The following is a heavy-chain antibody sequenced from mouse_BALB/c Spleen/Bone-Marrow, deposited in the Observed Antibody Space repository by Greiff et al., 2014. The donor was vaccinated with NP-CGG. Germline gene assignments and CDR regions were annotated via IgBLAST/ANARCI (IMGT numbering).Heavy chain of an antibody. D-gene: IGHD2-4*01. CDR3: ALYYDYDVGY. CDR2: IGPANGNT. CDR1: GFNIKDTY. Sequence: DVQLVESGAELVKPGASVKLSCTASGFNIKDTYMHWVKQRPEQGLEWIGRIGPANGNTKYDPKFQGKATITADTSSNTAYLQLSSLTSEDTAVYYCALYYDYDVGYWGQGTTLTVSS. V-gene: IGHV14-3*02. J-gene: IGHJ2*01.